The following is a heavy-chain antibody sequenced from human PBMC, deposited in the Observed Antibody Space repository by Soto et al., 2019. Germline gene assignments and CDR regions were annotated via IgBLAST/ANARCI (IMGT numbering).Heavy chain of an antibody. V-gene: IGHV4-34*01. CDR2: INHSGNT. D-gene: IGHD1-26*01. Sequence: QVQLQQWGAGLLKPSETLSLTCAVYGKSLSGYYWSWIRQPPGKALEWIGEINHSGNTNYNPSLKRRVTISVDTSKNQLSLNLSSVTAADTAMYYCARHHVRGRTIAGAAEFWGQGTLVTVYS. J-gene: IGHJ4*02. CDR1: GKSLSGYY. CDR3: ARHHVRGRTIAGAAEF.